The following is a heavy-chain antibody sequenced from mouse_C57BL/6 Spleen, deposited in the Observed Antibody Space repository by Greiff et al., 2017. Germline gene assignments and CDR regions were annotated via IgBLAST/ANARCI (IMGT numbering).Heavy chain of an antibody. CDR3: ARGYYGSTFYYFDY. J-gene: IGHJ2*01. V-gene: IGHV3-1*01. CDR1: GYSITSGYD. CDR2: ISYSGST. D-gene: IGHD1-1*01. Sequence: EVKLQESGPGMVKPSQSLSLTCTVTGYSITSGYDWHWIRHFPGNKLEWMGYISYSGSTNYNPSLKSRISITHDTSKNHFFLKLNSVTTEDTATYYCARGYYGSTFYYFDYWGQGTTLTVSS.